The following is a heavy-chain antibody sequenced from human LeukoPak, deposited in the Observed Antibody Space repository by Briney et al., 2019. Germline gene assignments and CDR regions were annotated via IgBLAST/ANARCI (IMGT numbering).Heavy chain of an antibody. J-gene: IGHJ4*02. CDR1: GFTFDDYA. D-gene: IGHD7-27*01. CDR2: ISWNSGSM. CDR3: ASRKLGNDY. V-gene: IGHV3-9*01. Sequence: GGSLRLSCAASGFTFDDYAMHWVRQAPGKGLEWVSGISWNSGSMGYADSVKGRFTISRDNAKNSLYLQMNSLRAEDTALYYCASRKLGNDYWGQGTLVTVSS.